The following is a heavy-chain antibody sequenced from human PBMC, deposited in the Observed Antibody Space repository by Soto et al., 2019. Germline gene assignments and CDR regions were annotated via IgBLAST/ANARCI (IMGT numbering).Heavy chain of an antibody. CDR2: INHSGST. Sequence: SETQSRTCSFYVGYFVGYDWSWIRQPPGKGLEWIVEINHSGSTNYNPSLKSRVTISVDTSKNQFSLKLSSVTAADTAVYYCARGFGGYWGQGTLVPVSS. CDR1: VGYFVGYD. J-gene: IGHJ4*02. CDR3: ARGFGGY. D-gene: IGHD3-16*01. V-gene: IGHV4-34*01.